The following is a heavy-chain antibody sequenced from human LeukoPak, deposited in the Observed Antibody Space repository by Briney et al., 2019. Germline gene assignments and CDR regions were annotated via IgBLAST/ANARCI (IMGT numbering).Heavy chain of an antibody. CDR1: GGSFSGYY. CDR3: ARASIAAAGP. CDR2: INHSGST. D-gene: IGHD6-13*01. V-gene: IGHV4-34*01. J-gene: IGHJ5*02. Sequence: PSETLSLTCAVYGGSFSGYYWSWIRQPPGKGLEWIGEINHSGSTNYNPSLKSRVTISVDTSKNQFSLKLSSVTAADTAVYCCARASIAAAGPWGQGTLVTVSS.